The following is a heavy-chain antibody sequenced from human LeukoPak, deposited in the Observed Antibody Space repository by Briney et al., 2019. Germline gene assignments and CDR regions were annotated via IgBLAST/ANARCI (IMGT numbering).Heavy chain of an antibody. CDR1: GFTFSNFG. J-gene: IGHJ4*02. CDR2: ISYDGSNQ. D-gene: IGHD3-22*01. CDR3: AKGYYYDSSGYYQHFDH. Sequence: PGGSLRLSCAASGFTFSNFGIHWVRQAPGKGLEWVALISYDGSNQYYADSVKGRFTISRDNSKSTLYLQMNSLRPEDTAVYYCAKGYYYDSSGYYQHFDHWGQGTLVTDSS. V-gene: IGHV3-30*18.